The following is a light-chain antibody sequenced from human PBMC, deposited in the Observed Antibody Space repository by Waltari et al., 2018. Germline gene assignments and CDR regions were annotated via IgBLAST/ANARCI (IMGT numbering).Light chain of an antibody. CDR2: AES. V-gene: IGKV1-39*01. CDR3: QQSYISPQT. J-gene: IGKJ1*01. Sequence: DIQMAQSPSSLSASLGDTVTINCRTSRTTNKFINWYQQKPGKATKHLIVAESVLQTGAPSKFRCSGSGTDFTLSISSLQPEDFATYCCQQSYISPQTCGQGTRVEIK. CDR1: RTTNKF.